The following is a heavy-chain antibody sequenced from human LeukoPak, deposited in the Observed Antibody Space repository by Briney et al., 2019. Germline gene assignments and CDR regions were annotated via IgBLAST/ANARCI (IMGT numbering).Heavy chain of an antibody. J-gene: IGHJ4*02. D-gene: IGHD1-26*01. CDR1: GFTFRNYP. CDR3: ARDLGGSYDY. V-gene: IGHV3-64*01. Sequence: PGGSLRLSCAASGFTFRNYPMHWVRQAPGKGLKYVSAISTDGGSIYYANSVKGRFTISRDNSKNTLDLQMGSLRVEDTAVYYCARDLGGSYDYWGQGTLVTVSS. CDR2: ISTDGGSI.